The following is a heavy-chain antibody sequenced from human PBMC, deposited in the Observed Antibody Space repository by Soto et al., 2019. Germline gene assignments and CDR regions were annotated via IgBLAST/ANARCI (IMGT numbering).Heavy chain of an antibody. D-gene: IGHD3-10*01. V-gene: IGHV2-5*02. CDR1: GFSLSTSGVG. CDR2: IYWDDDK. J-gene: IGHJ4*02. CDR3: AHSDLAWFGELAVFDY. Sequence: QITLKESGPTLVKPTQTLTLTCTFSGFSLSTSGVGVGWIRQPPGKALEWLALIYWDDDKRYSPSLKSRLTNTKETSKKQVVLTMTNMDPVDTATYYCAHSDLAWFGELAVFDYWGQGTLVTVSS.